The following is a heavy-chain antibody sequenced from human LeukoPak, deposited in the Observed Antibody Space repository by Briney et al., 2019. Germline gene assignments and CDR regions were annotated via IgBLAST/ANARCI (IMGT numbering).Heavy chain of an antibody. CDR3: ARVSDTAMVLAAFDI. CDR1: GGSISIYH. CDR2: IYYSGST. D-gene: IGHD5-18*01. Sequence: SETLSLTCTVSGGSISIYHWSWIRQPPGKGLEWIGYIYYSGSTNYNPSLKSRVTISVDTSKNQFSLKLSSVTAADTAVYYCARVSDTAMVLAAFDIWGQGTMVTVSS. J-gene: IGHJ3*02. V-gene: IGHV4-59*08.